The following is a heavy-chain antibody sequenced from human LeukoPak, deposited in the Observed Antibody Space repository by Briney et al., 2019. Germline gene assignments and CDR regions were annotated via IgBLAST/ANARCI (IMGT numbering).Heavy chain of an antibody. CDR2: IRYSGSA. CDR1: GGSISSYY. D-gene: IGHD3-10*01. Sequence: SETLSLTCTVSGGSISSYYWSWIRQPPGKGLEWIGEIRYSGSATYNPSLKSRVTISVDTSKNQFSLKMNSVTAADTAVYYCARGQWFRAFWSRGTPVTVSS. J-gene: IGHJ4*02. CDR3: ARGQWFRAF. V-gene: IGHV4-59*12.